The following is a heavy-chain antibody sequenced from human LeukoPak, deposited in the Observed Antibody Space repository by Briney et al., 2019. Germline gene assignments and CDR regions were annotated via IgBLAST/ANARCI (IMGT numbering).Heavy chain of an antibody. D-gene: IGHD6-19*01. CDR3: AREREQWLENDY. V-gene: IGHV1-69*13. CDR2: IIPIFGTA. J-gene: IGHJ4*02. Sequence: GASVKVSCKASGGTFSSYAISWVRQAPGQGLEWMGGIIPIFGTANYAQKFQGRVTITADESTSTAYMELSSLRSEDTAVYYCAREREQWLENDYWGQGTLVTVSS. CDR1: GGTFSSYA.